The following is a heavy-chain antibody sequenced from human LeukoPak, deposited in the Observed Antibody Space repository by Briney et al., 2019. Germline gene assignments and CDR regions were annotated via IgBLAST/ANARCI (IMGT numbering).Heavy chain of an antibody. D-gene: IGHD2-15*01. CDR3: ASTHCNGDTCYPMIY. V-gene: IGHV1-18*04. CDR1: GYTFTSYY. Sequence: ASVKVSCKASGYTFTSYYIHWVRQAPGQGLEWMGWISAYNGNTNYAQNSQGRVIMTTDTSTSTAYMELRSLRSDDTAVYYCASTHCNGDTCYPMIYWGQGTLVTVSS. J-gene: IGHJ4*02. CDR2: ISAYNGNT.